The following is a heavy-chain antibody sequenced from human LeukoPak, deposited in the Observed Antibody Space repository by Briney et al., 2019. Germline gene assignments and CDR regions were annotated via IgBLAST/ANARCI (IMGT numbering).Heavy chain of an antibody. CDR1: GYTFTSYG. CDR2: ISAYNGNT. J-gene: IGHJ4*02. CDR3: ARDKFNAPRTYDSSGYYYTSYYFDY. Sequence: ASVKVSCKASGYTFTSYGISWVRQAPGQGLEWMGWISAYNGNTSYAQKLQGRVTMTTDTSTSTAYMELRSLRSDDTAVYYCARDKFNAPRTYDSSGYYYTSYYFDYWGQGTLVTVSS. V-gene: IGHV1-18*01. D-gene: IGHD3-22*01.